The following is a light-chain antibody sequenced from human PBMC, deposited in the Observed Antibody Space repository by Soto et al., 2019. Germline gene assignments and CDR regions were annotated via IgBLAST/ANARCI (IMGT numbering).Light chain of an antibody. CDR2: DAS. J-gene: IGKJ1*01. CDR3: QHRSSWPT. Sequence: EIVLTQSPATLSLSPGERATLSCRASQSVSSYLAWYQQKPGQAPRLLIYDASNRATGIPARFSGSGFGTDFTLTISSLEPEDFAVYYCQHRSSWPTFGQGTKVEIK. V-gene: IGKV3-11*01. CDR1: QSVSSY.